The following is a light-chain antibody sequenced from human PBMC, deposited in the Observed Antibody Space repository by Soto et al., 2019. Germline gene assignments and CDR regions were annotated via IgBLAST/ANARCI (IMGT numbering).Light chain of an antibody. CDR3: QSYDSSLIGVV. CDR2: DNN. V-gene: IGLV1-40*01. Sequence: QAVVTQPPSVSGAPGQRVTISCTGSSSNIGAGYNVHWYQQLPGTAPNLLISDNNNRPSGVPDRFSGSKSGTSASLAITGLQAEDEADYYCQSYDSSLIGVVFGGGTKLTVL. CDR1: SSNIGAGYN. J-gene: IGLJ2*01.